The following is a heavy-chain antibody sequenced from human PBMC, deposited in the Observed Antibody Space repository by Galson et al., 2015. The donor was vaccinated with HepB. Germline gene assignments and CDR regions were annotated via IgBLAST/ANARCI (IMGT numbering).Heavy chain of an antibody. CDR2: INPNSGET. CDR3: ARDMGGSGNPFDY. J-gene: IGHJ4*02. V-gene: IGHV1-2*06. D-gene: IGHD1-26*01. Sequence: SVKVSCKASGYTFTGYYMQWVRQAPGQGLEWMGRINPNSGETNYAQKFQGRVTMTRDTSINTAYMELSRLTSDDTAVYYCARDMGGSGNPFDYWGQGTLVTVSS. CDR1: GYTFTGYY.